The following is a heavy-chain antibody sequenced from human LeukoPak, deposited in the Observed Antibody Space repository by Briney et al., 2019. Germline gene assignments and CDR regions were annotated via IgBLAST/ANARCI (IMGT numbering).Heavy chain of an antibody. CDR2: ISGSGGRA. Sequence: GGSLRLSCAASGFTFSTSAMSWVRQAPGKGLEWVSAISGSGGRAYFADSVEGRFTFSRDNSKNTLWLQMSSLKAEDTAVYYCARAGKAAAFDYWGQGTLVTVSS. CDR3: ARAGKAAAFDY. D-gene: IGHD2-15*01. CDR1: GFTFSTSA. J-gene: IGHJ4*02. V-gene: IGHV3-23*01.